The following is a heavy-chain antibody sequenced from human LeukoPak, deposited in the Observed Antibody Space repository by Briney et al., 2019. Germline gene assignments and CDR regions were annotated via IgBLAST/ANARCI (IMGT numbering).Heavy chain of an antibody. CDR3: TRVYGSGSYYSHC. J-gene: IGHJ4*02. CDR2: IYSGGSA. D-gene: IGHD3-10*01. Sequence: GGSLRLSCAASGFTVRSSFMSWVRQAPGKGLEWVSIIYSGGSAYYADSVKGRFTISRDNSKNTLYLQMNSLRAEDTAVYYCTRVYGSGSYYSHCWGQGTLVTVSS. CDR1: GFTVRSSF. V-gene: IGHV3-53*01.